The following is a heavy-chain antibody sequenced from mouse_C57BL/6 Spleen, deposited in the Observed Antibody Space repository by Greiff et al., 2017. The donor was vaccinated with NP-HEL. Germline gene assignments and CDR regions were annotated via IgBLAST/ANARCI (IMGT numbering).Heavy chain of an antibody. D-gene: IGHD2-5*01. V-gene: IGHV5-9-1*02. CDR1: GFTFSSYA. CDR2: ISSGGDYI. Sequence: VMLVESGEGLVKPGGSLKLSCAASGFTFSSYAMSWVRQTPEKRLEWVAYISSGGDYIYYADTVKGRFTISRDNARNTLYLQMSSLKSEDTAMYYCTRSNLGGGAMDYWGQGTSVTVSS. J-gene: IGHJ4*01. CDR3: TRSNLGGGAMDY.